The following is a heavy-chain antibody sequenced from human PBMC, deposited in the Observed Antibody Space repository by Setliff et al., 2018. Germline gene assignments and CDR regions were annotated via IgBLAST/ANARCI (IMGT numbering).Heavy chain of an antibody. CDR1: GYSISSGYY. Sequence: SLTCAVSGYSISSGYYWGWIRQPPGKGLEWIGNIYHSGGAYYNPSLKSRVTISVDTSKNQFSLKLNSVTAADTAVYYCARNRQLATRLYWGQGTLVTVSS. J-gene: IGHJ4*02. CDR3: ARNRQLATRLY. D-gene: IGHD6-13*01. CDR2: IYHSGGA. V-gene: IGHV4-38-2*01.